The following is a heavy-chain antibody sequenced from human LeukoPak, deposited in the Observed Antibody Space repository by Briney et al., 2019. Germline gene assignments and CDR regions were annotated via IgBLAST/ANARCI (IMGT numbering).Heavy chain of an antibody. CDR1: GFTISSYS. Sequence: GGSLRLSCAASGFTISSYSMNWVRQAPGKGLEWVSSISSSSSYIYYADSVKGRFTISRDNAKNSLYLQMNSLRAEDTAVYYCARGIENSSSFDYRGQGTLVTVSS. V-gene: IGHV3-21*01. D-gene: IGHD6-6*01. J-gene: IGHJ4*02. CDR2: ISSSSSYI. CDR3: ARGIENSSSFDY.